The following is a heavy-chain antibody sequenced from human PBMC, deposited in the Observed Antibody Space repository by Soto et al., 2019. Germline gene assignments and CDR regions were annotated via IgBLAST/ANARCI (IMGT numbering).Heavy chain of an antibody. CDR2: VIPLLGSV. D-gene: IGHD5-12*01. Sequence: QVQLVQSGAEVKKPGSSVKVSCRASGHTSNSYVIMWVRHAPGQGLVWMGGVIPLLGSVAYEQNVRGRVTITAEKSTSTDYTEMTNRRCEDTAVYYCAGFGYSEGYVYWGQGSQVICSS. CDR3: AGFGYSEGYVY. CDR1: GHTSNSYV. V-gene: IGHV1-69*06. J-gene: IGHJ4*02.